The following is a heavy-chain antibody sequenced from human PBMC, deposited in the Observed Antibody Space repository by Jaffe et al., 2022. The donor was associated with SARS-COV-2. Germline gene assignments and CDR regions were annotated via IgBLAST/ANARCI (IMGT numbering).Heavy chain of an antibody. CDR2: ISWNSGSI. Sequence: EVQLVESGGGLVQPGRSLRLSCAASGFTFDDYAMHWVRQAPGKGLEWVSGISWNSGSIGYADSVKGRFTISRDNAKNSLYLQMNSLRAEDTALYYCAKDMRARGSSWYRWNQDYYYYYMDVWGKGTTVTVSS. CDR3: AKDMRARGSSWYRWNQDYYYYYMDV. V-gene: IGHV3-9*01. CDR1: GFTFDDYA. J-gene: IGHJ6*03. D-gene: IGHD6-13*01.